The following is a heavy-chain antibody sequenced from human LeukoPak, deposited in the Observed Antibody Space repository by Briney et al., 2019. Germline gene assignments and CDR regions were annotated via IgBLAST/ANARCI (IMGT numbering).Heavy chain of an antibody. CDR3: ARFAFCGANCWYYFDY. V-gene: IGHV4-4*09. CDR2: IYTSGGT. J-gene: IGHJ4*02. D-gene: IGHD2-21*02. CDR1: GGSISSYY. Sequence: TSWETLSLTCTVSGGSISSYYWSWIRQPSEKGLEWIGTIYTSGGTKYNPSLQSRVTISLDTPKNQFSLKLSSVTATDTAVYYCARFAFCGANCWYYFDYWGQGTLVTVSS.